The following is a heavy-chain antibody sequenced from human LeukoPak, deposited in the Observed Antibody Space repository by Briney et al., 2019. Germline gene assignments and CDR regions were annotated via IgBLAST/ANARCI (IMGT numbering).Heavy chain of an antibody. Sequence: GGSLRLSCAASGFIVSGTYMTWVRQAPGKGLEWVSGISPGGGPTYYADSVKGRFTISRDDSKNTLYLQMNNLRAEDTAVYYCAKDGAWLRFDDWGQGILVTVSS. CDR3: AKDGAWLRFDD. CDR2: ISPGGGPT. V-gene: IGHV3-53*01. D-gene: IGHD5-12*01. CDR1: GFIVSGTY. J-gene: IGHJ4*02.